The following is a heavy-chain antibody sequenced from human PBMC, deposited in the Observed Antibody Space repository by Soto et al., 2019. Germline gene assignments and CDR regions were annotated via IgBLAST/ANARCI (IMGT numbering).Heavy chain of an antibody. Sequence: EVQLLESGGGLVQPGGSLRLSCAASGFTFNAYAMTWVRQAPGKGLEWVSAIGGSGGNRYYAASVKGRFTISRDNSKHTLDLQMSRLRVEHTAVYYCARVASDYINSVDHWGQGILVTVSS. CDR2: IGGSGGNR. J-gene: IGHJ4*02. CDR3: ARVASDYINSVDH. CDR1: GFTFNAYA. D-gene: IGHD4-4*01. V-gene: IGHV3-23*01.